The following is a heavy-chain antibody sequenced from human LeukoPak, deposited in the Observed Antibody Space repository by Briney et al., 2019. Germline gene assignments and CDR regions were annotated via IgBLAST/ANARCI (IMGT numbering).Heavy chain of an antibody. CDR3: TRDLGVDTTMIFFDY. D-gene: IGHD5-18*01. V-gene: IGHV1-18*01. J-gene: IGHJ4*02. CDR2: ISAYNGDT. Sequence: ASVKVSCKASGYTFTDFGISWVRQAPGQGLEWMGWISAYNGDTNYAQKVQGRVTMTTDTSTSTAYMEVRGLGSDDTAVYYCTRDLGVDTTMIFFDYWGQGSLVTVSS. CDR1: GYTFTDFG.